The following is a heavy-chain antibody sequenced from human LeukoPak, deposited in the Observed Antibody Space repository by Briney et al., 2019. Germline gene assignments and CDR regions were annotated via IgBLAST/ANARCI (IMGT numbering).Heavy chain of an antibody. V-gene: IGHV4-39*07. CDR3: ARVLNYDNNNYYLPLDY. Sequence: PSETLSLTCTVSGGSISSSSYYWGWIRQPPGKGLEWIGSIYYSGSTYYNPSLKSRVTMSVDTSKNQFSLKLTSVTAADTAVYYCARVLNYDNNNYYLPLDYWGQGALVTVSS. J-gene: IGHJ4*02. CDR2: IYYSGST. D-gene: IGHD3-22*01. CDR1: GGSISSSSYY.